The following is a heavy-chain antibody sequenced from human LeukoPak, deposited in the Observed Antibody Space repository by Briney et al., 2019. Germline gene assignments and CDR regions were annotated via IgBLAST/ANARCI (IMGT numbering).Heavy chain of an antibody. V-gene: IGHV3-23*01. J-gene: IGHJ6*02. Sequence: GGSLRLSCVASGFTFSSYAMSWVRQAPGKGLEWVSAISGSGGSTYYADSVKGRFTISRDNSMNTLYLQMNRLRAEDTAVYYCANEGFWSGPYYYYGMDVWGQGTTVTVSS. CDR1: GFTFSSYA. D-gene: IGHD3-3*01. CDR3: ANEGFWSGPYYYYGMDV. CDR2: ISGSGGST.